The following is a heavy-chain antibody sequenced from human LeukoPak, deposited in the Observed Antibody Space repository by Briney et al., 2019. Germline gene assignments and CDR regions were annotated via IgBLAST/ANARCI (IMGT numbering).Heavy chain of an antibody. V-gene: IGHV3-15*01. D-gene: IGHD1-26*01. Sequence: GGSLRLSCAASGFTFSSYAMSWVRQAPGKGLEWVGRIKSKTDGGTTDYAAPVKGRFSISRDDSKNTLYLQMNSLKSEDTAVYYCQGGRFWGQGTLVTVSS. CDR1: GFTFSSYA. CDR2: IKSKTDGGTT. J-gene: IGHJ4*02. CDR3: QGGRF.